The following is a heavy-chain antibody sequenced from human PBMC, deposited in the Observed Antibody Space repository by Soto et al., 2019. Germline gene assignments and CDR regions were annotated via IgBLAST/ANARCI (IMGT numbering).Heavy chain of an antibody. CDR2: IFYSGST. CDR3: ARGGVVLMVFAPIAMDV. D-gene: IGHD2-8*01. V-gene: IGHV4-30-4*01. J-gene: IGHJ6*02. CDR1: GGSIRSGDYY. Sequence: QVQLQESGPGLVKPSQTLSLTCTVSGGSIRSGDYYWSWIRQPPGKGLEWIGYIFYSGSTYYNPPLKSRVSLSVDTSKNQFSLKLSSVTAADTAVYYCARGGVVLMVFAPIAMDVWGQGTTVTVSS.